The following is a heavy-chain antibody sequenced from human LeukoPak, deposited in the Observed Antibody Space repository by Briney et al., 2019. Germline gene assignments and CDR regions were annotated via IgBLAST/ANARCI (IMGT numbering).Heavy chain of an antibody. D-gene: IGHD1-26*01. J-gene: IGHJ5*02. CDR3: ARVEWEPQYNWFDP. V-gene: IGHV1-18*01. Sequence: ASVKVSCKASGYTFTSYGISWVRQAPGQGLEWMGWISAYNGNTNYAQKLQGRVTMTTDTSTSTAYMELRGLRSDDTAVYYCARVEWEPQYNWFDPWGQGTLVTVSS. CDR1: GYTFTSYG. CDR2: ISAYNGNT.